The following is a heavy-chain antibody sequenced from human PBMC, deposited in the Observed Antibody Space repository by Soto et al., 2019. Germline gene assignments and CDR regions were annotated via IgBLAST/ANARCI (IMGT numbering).Heavy chain of an antibody. V-gene: IGHV1-8*01. Sequence: ASVKVSRKASGYTFTSYDINWVRQATGQGLEWMGWMNPNSGDTGYAQKFQGRVTMTRNTSISTAYMELSSLRSEDTAVYYCARARRAITIFGAPPDAFDIWGQGTMVTVSS. J-gene: IGHJ3*02. CDR2: MNPNSGDT. CDR1: GYTFTSYD. CDR3: ARARRAITIFGAPPDAFDI. D-gene: IGHD3-3*01.